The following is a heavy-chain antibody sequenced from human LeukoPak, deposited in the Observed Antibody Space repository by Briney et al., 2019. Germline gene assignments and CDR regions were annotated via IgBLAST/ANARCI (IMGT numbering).Heavy chain of an antibody. V-gene: IGHV3-74*01. D-gene: IGHD2-2*01. J-gene: IGHJ4*02. CDR2: IDSDGSTT. CDR3: ARGLTLLGYCSSTSCLMNY. Sequence: GGSLRLSCAVSGFTLSSYWMHWVRQAPGKGLVWVSRIDSDGSTTDYADSVKGRFTISRDNANNTLYLQMNSLRVEDAGVYYCARGLTLLGYCSSTSCLMNYWGQGTLVTVSS. CDR1: GFTLSSYW.